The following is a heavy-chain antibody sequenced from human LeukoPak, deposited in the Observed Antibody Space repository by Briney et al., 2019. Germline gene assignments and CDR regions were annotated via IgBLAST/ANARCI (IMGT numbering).Heavy chain of an antibody. CDR1: GGSISSGSYY. D-gene: IGHD1-1*01. CDR2: ISTRGNT. CDR3: VRNWDY. Sequence: SQTLSLTCTVSGGSISSGSYYWSWIRQPAGKGLEWIGRISTRGNTNYNPSLKSRVTMSVDTSSKHFSLKLTSVTAADTAVYYCVRNWDYWGQGTLVTVSS. J-gene: IGHJ4*02. V-gene: IGHV4-61*02.